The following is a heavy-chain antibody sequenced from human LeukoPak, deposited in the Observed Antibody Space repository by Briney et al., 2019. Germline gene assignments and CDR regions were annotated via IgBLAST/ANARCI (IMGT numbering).Heavy chain of an antibody. CDR3: VRGARQWLVPDFDY. CDR1: GFTFSSYW. D-gene: IGHD6-19*01. Sequence: GGSLRLSCAASGFTFSSYWVSWVRQAPGKGLEWVANIKQDGSEKYYVDSVKGRFTISRDNAKNSLYLQMNSLRAEDTAVYYCVRGARQWLVPDFDYWGQGPLVTVSS. CDR2: IKQDGSEK. V-gene: IGHV3-7*01. J-gene: IGHJ4*02.